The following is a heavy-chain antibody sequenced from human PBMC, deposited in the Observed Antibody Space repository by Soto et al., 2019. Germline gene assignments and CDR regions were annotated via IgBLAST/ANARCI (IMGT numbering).Heavy chain of an antibody. V-gene: IGHV4-31*03. CDR1: GGSISSGGYY. J-gene: IGHJ4*02. CDR2: IYYSGST. D-gene: IGHD3-22*01. Sequence: SETLSLTCTVSGGSISSGGYYWSWIRQHPGKGLEWIGYIYYSGSTYYNPSLKSRVTISVDKSKNQFSLKLSSVTAADTAVYYCARVHPITMIVTGWGQGTLVTVSS. CDR3: ARVHPITMIVTG.